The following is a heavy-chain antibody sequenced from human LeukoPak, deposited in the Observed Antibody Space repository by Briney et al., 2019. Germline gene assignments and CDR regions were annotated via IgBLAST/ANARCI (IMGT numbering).Heavy chain of an antibody. V-gene: IGHV4-38-2*02. CDR2: IYHRGST. CDR3: ARHPVGHCSSTSCQGV. D-gene: IGHD2-2*01. CDR1: GYSISNGYY. J-gene: IGHJ4*02. Sequence: SETLSLTCTVSGYSISNGYYWGWIRQPPGKGLEWVGSIYHRGSTYYNPSLRSRVTISVDTSKNQFSLKLSSVTAADTAVYYCARHPVGHCSSTSCQGVWGQGTLVTVSS.